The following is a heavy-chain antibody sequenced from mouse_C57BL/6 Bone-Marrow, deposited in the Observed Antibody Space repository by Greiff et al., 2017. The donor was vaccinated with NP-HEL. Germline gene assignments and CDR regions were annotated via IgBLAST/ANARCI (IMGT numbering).Heavy chain of an antibody. V-gene: IGHV2-2*01. CDR2: IWPGGSS. CDR3: ARRFAY. CDR1: GFSLTSYG. Sequence: VMLVEPGPGLVQPSPSLSLTCTVSGFSLTSYGVHWVRQSPGQGLEWLGVIWPGGSSDYYAAFISRLSISKGKSKSKVVFKMNSLQADDTAIYYWARRFAYWGQGTLVTVSA. J-gene: IGHJ3*01.